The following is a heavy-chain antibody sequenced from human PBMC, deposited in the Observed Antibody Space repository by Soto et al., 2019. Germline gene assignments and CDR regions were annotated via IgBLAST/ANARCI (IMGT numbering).Heavy chain of an antibody. D-gene: IGHD6-6*01. Sequence: GASVKVSCKASGGTFSSYAISWVRQAPGQGLEWMGGIIPIFGTANYAQKFQGRVTITADESTSTAYMELSSLRSEDTAVYYCAREPLSSIAARRDFDYWGQGTLVTSPQ. CDR1: GGTFSSYA. J-gene: IGHJ4*02. CDR2: IIPIFGTA. CDR3: AREPLSSIAARRDFDY. V-gene: IGHV1-69*13.